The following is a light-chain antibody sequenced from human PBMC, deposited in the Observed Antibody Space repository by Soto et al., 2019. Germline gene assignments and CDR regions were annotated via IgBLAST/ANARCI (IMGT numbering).Light chain of an antibody. Sequence: QSVLTQPASVSGSHGQSITISCTGTSGDVGSYNLVSWYQQHPGKAPKLMIYEVSKRPSGVSNRFSGSKSGHTASLTISGLQAEDEADYYCCSYAGSSTLYVFGTGTKVTVL. J-gene: IGLJ1*01. CDR3: CSYAGSSTLYV. V-gene: IGLV2-23*02. CDR2: EVS. CDR1: SGDVGSYNL.